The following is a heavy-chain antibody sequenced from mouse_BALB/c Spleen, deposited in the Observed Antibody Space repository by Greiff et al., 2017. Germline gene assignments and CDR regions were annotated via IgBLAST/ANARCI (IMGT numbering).Heavy chain of an antibody. D-gene: IGHD1-1*01. CDR3: ARDYGSGYAMDY. CDR1: GFNIQDTY. V-gene: IGHV14-3*02. CDR2: IDPANGNT. J-gene: IGHJ4*01. Sequence: VQLQQSGAELVKPGASVKLSCTASGFNIQDTYMHWVKQRPEQGLEWIGRIDPANGNTKYDPKFQGKATITADTSSNTAYLQLSSLTSEDTAVYYCARDYGSGYAMDYWGQGTSVTVSS.